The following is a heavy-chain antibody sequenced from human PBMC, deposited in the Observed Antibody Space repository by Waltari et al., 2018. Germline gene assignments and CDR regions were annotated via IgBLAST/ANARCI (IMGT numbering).Heavy chain of an antibody. D-gene: IGHD6-13*01. CDR3: VRHNIAAAGVGQH. Sequence: EVQLVESGGGLVQPGGSLRLSCAVPGFTFSSYWMSWVRQAPGKGLEWVANIRQDGSDQYYVDSVKGRFTISRDNTKSSLYLQMTSLRAEDTAVYYCVRHNIAAAGVGQHWGQGTLVTVSS. V-gene: IGHV3-7*01. CDR2: IRQDGSDQ. CDR1: GFTFSSYW. J-gene: IGHJ4*02.